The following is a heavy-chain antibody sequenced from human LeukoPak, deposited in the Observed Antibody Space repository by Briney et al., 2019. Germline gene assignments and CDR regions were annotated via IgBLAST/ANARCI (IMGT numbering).Heavy chain of an antibody. CDR1: VGSISNYY. J-gene: IGHJ5*01. Sequence: SETLSLTCTVSVGSISNYYVRWIRQPPGKGLEWIAFVYYSGSTDYNPSLKSRVTISVDTSKNQVSRTLSSVTLANTDLCYCARAQVSWWCDSCVQGTLVTVSS. CDR2: VYYSGST. V-gene: IGHV4-59*01. CDR3: ARAQVSWWCDS. D-gene: IGHD2-8*01.